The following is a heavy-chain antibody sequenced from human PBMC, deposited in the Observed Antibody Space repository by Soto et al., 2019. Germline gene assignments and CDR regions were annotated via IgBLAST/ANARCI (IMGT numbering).Heavy chain of an antibody. V-gene: IGHV3-13*05. CDR3: ARTARDFYGLDV. CDR1: GFTFRNYD. D-gene: IGHD2-21*02. J-gene: IGHJ6*02. CDR2: ISAAGDP. Sequence: EVQLVESGGGLVQPGGSLRLSCEASGFTFRNYDMHWVRQGTGKGLEWVSGISAAGDPDYADSVEGRFTISSENAQNSFVLQINSLRVGDTAGYYFARTARDFYGLDVWGQGTTVIVSS.